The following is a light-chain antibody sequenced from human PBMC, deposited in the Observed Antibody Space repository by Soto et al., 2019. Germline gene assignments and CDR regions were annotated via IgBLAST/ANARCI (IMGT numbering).Light chain of an antibody. CDR2: EAS. CDR1: QSVSSTY. Sequence: EIVLTQSPGTLSLSPEERATLSCRASQSVSSTYVAWYQQKPGQTPNLLIYEASTRATGIPDRFSGSGSGTDYTLTIDRLEPEDFAVYYCQQYGNSPQTFGQGTKV. J-gene: IGKJ1*01. CDR3: QQYGNSPQT. V-gene: IGKV3-20*01.